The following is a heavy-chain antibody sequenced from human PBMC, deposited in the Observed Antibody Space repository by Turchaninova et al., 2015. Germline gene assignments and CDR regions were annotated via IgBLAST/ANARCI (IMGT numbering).Heavy chain of an antibody. V-gene: IGHV1-2*02. CDR3: ARGSVGTSLY. D-gene: IGHD1-26*01. Sequence: QLQLVPSGAEGKKPGAPVTVSCKASGNTRTAYYLHRERQAPGQGLEWMGWLNPNSGGTNYAQKFQGRVTLTRDTSITTAYMELSRLTSDDTAVYYCARGSVGTSLYWGQGTLVTVSS. CDR2: LNPNSGGT. J-gene: IGHJ4*02. CDR1: GNTRTAYY.